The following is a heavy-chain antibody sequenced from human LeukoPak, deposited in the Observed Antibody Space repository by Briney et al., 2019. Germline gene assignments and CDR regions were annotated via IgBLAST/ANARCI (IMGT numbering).Heavy chain of an antibody. J-gene: IGHJ4*02. CDR3: ARGGQQLTLDC. Sequence: PGGSLRLPCAASGFTFSSYWMHWVRQAPGKRLVWVSRINSDGSSTSYADSVKGRFTISRDNAKNTLYLQMNSLRAEDTAVYYCARGGQQLTLDCWGQGTLVTVSS. CDR2: INSDGSST. V-gene: IGHV3-74*01. D-gene: IGHD6-13*01. CDR1: GFTFSSYW.